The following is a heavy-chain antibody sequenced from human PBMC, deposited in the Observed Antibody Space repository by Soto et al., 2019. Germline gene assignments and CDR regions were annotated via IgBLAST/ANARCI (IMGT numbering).Heavy chain of an antibody. CDR1: GFVFSTYS. Sequence: EGQLVESGGNLVRPGGPLRLSCEASGFVFSTYSMNWVRQAPGKGLEWISYISSTSGTIYYADSVKGRFTIFRDNAKNSLFLQMNGLRDDDTAVYDCANQKIRFSVAGTLYGLGVWGQGTTVTVSS. CDR3: ANQKIRFSVAGTLYGLGV. J-gene: IGHJ6*02. CDR2: ISSTSGTI. D-gene: IGHD6-19*01. V-gene: IGHV3-48*02.